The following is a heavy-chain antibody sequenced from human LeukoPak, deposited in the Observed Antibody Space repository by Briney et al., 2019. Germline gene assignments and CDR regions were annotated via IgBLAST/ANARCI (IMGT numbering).Heavy chain of an antibody. D-gene: IGHD3-22*01. CDR3: ARDSSGPYYYYYYGMDV. CDR1: GFTVSSNY. V-gene: IGHV3-66*01. J-gene: IGHJ6*02. Sequence: GGSLRLSCAASGFTVSSNYMSWVRQAPGKGLEWVSGIYSGGSTYYADSVKGRFTISRDNSKNTLYLQMNSLRAEDTAVYYCARDSSGPYYYYYYGMDVWGQGTTVTVSS. CDR2: IYSGGST.